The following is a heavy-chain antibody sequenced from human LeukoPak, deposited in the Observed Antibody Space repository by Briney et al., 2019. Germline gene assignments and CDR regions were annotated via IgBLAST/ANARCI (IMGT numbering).Heavy chain of an antibody. CDR1: GYTFTGYY. CDR2: INPNSGGT. CDR3: ARDGIAVAGKGWFDP. D-gene: IGHD6-19*01. Sequence: ASVKVSCKASGYTFTGYYMHWVRQAPGQGLEWMGWINPNSGGTNYAQKFQGRVTMTRDTSISTAYMELNRLRSDDTAVYYCARDGIAVAGKGWFDPWGQGTLVTVSP. V-gene: IGHV1-2*02. J-gene: IGHJ5*02.